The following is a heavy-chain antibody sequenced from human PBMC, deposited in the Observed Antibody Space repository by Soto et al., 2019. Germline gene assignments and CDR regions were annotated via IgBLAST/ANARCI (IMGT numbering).Heavy chain of an antibody. Sequence: GGSLRLSCAACRFTFSRYGMNWLRQAPGKGLEWVASISSSTSYVYYADSVKGRFSTSRDNAKNILYLEMYGLRTEDTAVYYCARDPSEGRVGNWFESWGQGTLVTVSS. CDR1: RFTFSRYG. J-gene: IGHJ5*01. D-gene: IGHD2-2*01. V-gene: IGHV3-21*06. CDR3: ARDPSEGRVGNWFES. CDR2: ISSSTSYV.